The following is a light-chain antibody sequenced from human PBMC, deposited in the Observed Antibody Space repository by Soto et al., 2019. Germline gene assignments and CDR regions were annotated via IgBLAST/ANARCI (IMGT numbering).Light chain of an antibody. CDR3: SSYTSSSIF. J-gene: IGLJ1*01. CDR2: DVS. V-gene: IGLV2-14*01. Sequence: QSVLTQPASVSGSPGQSITISCTGTSSDVGGYNYVSWYQQHPGKAPKLMIYDVSNRPSGVSNRFSGSKSGNTASLTISWLQAEDEADYYCSSYTSSSIFFGTGTKVTVL. CDR1: SSDVGGYNY.